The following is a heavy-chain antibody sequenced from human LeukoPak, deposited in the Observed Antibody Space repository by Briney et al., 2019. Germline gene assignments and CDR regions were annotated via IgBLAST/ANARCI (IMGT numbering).Heavy chain of an antibody. CDR2: IYYIGRT. Sequence: SGTLSLTCTVSGGSISSYYWNWIRQPPAKGLEWIGYIYYIGRTNYNPSLKSRVTMSVDTSKNKFSLNLTSVTAAETAVYYCERFAPQGESWGGYNRFDPWGQGTLVTISS. CDR1: GGSISSYY. CDR3: ERFAPQGESWGGYNRFDP. J-gene: IGHJ5*02. V-gene: IGHV4-59*01. D-gene: IGHD1-1*01.